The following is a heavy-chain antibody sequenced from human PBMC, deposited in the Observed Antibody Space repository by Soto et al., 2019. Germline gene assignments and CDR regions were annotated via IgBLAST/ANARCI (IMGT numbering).Heavy chain of an antibody. Sequence: QVQLVESGGGVVQPGRSLRLSCAASGFTFSSYGMHWVRQAPGKGLEWVAVISYDGSNKYYADSVKGRFTISRDNSKNTLSLQMNSQRAEDTAVYYCSKDQERVPVGSNRPPAYYFDYWGQGTLVTVSS. D-gene: IGHD1-1*01. CDR2: ISYDGSNK. CDR3: SKDQERVPVGSNRPPAYYFDY. CDR1: GFTFSSYG. V-gene: IGHV3-30*18. J-gene: IGHJ4*02.